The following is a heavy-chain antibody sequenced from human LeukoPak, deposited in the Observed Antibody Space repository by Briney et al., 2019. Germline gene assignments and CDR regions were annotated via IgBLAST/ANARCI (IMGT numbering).Heavy chain of an antibody. CDR1: GGSFNGYY. D-gene: IGHD6-13*01. V-gene: IGHV4-34*01. J-gene: IGHJ5*02. CDR3: ARGLGYSSSWYTWFDP. Sequence: KPSETLSLTCAVYGGSFNGYYWIWIRQPPGKGREGMGEINHSGSTNHNPPLKSRVTISVDTSKKQFSLKLSSATAADTAVYYCARGLGYSSSWYTWFDPWGQGTLVTVSS. CDR2: INHSGST.